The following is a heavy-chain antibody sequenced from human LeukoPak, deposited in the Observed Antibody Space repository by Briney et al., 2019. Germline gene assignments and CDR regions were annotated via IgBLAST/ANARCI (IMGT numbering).Heavy chain of an antibody. CDR3: ATGYDSSGYYKY. Sequence: ASVKVSCKVSGYTLTELSMHWVRQAPGKGLEWMGGFDPEDGETIYAQKFQGRVTMTEDTSTNTAYMELRSLRSEDTAVYYCATGYDSSGYYKYWGQGTLVTVSS. V-gene: IGHV1-24*01. J-gene: IGHJ4*02. D-gene: IGHD3-22*01. CDR2: FDPEDGET. CDR1: GYTLTELS.